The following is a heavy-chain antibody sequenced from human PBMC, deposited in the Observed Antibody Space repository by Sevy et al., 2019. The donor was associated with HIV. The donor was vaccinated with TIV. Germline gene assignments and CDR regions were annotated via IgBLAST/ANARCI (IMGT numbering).Heavy chain of an antibody. V-gene: IGHV3-33*01. CDR1: GFTFSIYG. Sequence: GGSLRLSCAASGFTFSIYGMHWVRQAPGKGLEWVALIWYDGNYKYCADSVKGRFTISRDNSRSTLYLEMNSLRAEDTAVYYCAAGVPVDPAMVGNFDHWGQGALVTVSS. CDR3: AAGVPVDPAMVGNFDH. D-gene: IGHD5-18*01. CDR2: IWYDGNYK. J-gene: IGHJ4*02.